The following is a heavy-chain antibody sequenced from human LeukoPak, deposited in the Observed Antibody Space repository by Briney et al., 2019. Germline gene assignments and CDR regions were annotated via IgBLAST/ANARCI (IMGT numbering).Heavy chain of an antibody. Sequence: QAGGSLRLSCAGTGSALSNYAMSWVRQAPGKGLEWVSAIIVSGDSTYYEDSVKGRFTISRDDSKNTLYLQMSSLRDEGTAVYYCAGGSFEYWGQGALVTVSS. J-gene: IGHJ4*02. CDR1: GSALSNYA. V-gene: IGHV3-23*01. D-gene: IGHD3-10*01. CDR3: AGGSFEY. CDR2: IIVSGDST.